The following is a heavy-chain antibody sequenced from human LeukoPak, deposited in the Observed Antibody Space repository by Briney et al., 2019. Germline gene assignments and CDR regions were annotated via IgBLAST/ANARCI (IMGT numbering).Heavy chain of an antibody. D-gene: IGHD1-26*01. CDR3: AKDGGSYRAGPK. V-gene: IGHV3-23*01. Sequence: GGSLRLSCAAPGFTFSSYAMSWVRQAPGKGLEWVSAISGSGGSTYYADSVKGRFTISRDNSKNTLYLQMNSLRAEDTAVYYCAKDGGSYRAGPKWGQGTLVTVSS. CDR2: ISGSGGST. CDR1: GFTFSSYA. J-gene: IGHJ4*02.